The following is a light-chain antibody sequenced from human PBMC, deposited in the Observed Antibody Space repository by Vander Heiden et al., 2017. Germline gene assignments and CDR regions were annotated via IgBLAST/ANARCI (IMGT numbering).Light chain of an antibody. Sequence: SSVLTQPPSLSVVPGQTARITCGENHIGSKIVHWYQQKPGQAPVSVVYDNSDRPSGIPERFSGSNSGNTATLTISRVEAGDEADYYCQVWDSTSDQAVFGGGTKLTVL. CDR2: DNS. CDR3: QVWDSTSDQAV. V-gene: IGLV3-21*02. CDR1: HIGSKI. J-gene: IGLJ2*01.